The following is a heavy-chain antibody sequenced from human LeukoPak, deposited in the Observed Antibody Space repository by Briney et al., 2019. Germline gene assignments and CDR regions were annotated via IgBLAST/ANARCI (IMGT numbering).Heavy chain of an antibody. V-gene: IGHV1-2*06. CDR2: FDPNNGGT. Sequence: ASVKVSCKAFGHTFTGYYMHWVRQAPGQGLEWMGRFDPNNGGTSYAQKFQGRVTITRDTSVSTDYMELSSLRSDDTAVYYCAHGGGSYGDVWGQGTMVAVSS. CDR1: GHTFTGYY. J-gene: IGHJ3*01. CDR3: AHGGGSYGDV. D-gene: IGHD1-26*01.